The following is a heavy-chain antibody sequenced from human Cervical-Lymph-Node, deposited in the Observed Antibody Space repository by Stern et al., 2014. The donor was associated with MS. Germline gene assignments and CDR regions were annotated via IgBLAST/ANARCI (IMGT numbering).Heavy chain of an antibody. J-gene: IGHJ5*02. CDR3: AKDPRIYDSSGYLDA. CDR2: ISYDGDNK. D-gene: IGHD3-22*01. V-gene: IGHV3-30*18. CDR1: GFTFSLYD. Sequence: VHPVESGGGVVQPGRSLRLSCAASGFTFSLYDMHWVRQAPGKGLEWVAVISYDGDNKFYTDSVKGRFTISRDSSKSTLYLQLNSLRPEDTAIYYCAKDPRIYDSSGYLDAWGQGTLVTVSS.